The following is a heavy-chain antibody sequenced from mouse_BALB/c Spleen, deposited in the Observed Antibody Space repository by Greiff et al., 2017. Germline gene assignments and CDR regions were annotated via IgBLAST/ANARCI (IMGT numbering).Heavy chain of an antibody. CDR1: GFNIKDTY. CDR2: IDPANGNT. Sequence: VQLQQSGAELVKPGASVKLSCTASGFNIKDTYMHWVKQRPEQGLEWIGRIDPANGNTKYDPKFQGKATITADTSSNTAYLQLSSLTSEDTAVYYCAGEDYGDPWFAYWGQGTLVTVSA. CDR3: AGEDYGDPWFAY. V-gene: IGHV14-3*02. J-gene: IGHJ3*01. D-gene: IGHD2-13*01.